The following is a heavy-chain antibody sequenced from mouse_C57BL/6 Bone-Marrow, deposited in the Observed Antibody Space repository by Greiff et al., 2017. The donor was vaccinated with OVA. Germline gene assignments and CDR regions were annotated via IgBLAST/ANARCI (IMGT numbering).Heavy chain of an antibody. V-gene: IGHV1-76*01. J-gene: IGHJ4*01. CDR2: IYPGSGNT. D-gene: IGHD2-3*01. CDR1: GYTFTDYY. CDR3: ARNGYYIYYAMDY. Sequence: VQLQQSGAELVRPGASVKLSCKASGYTFTDYYINWVKQRPGQGLEWIARIYPGSGNTYYNEKFKGKATLTAEKSSSTAYMQLSSLTSEDSAVYFCARNGYYIYYAMDYWGQGTSVTVSS.